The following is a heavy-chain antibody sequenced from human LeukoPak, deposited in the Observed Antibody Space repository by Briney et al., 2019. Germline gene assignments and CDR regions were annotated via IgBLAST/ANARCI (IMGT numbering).Heavy chain of an antibody. CDR2: IIPILGIA. V-gene: IGHV1-69*04. J-gene: IGHJ4*02. Sequence: ASVKVSCKASGGTFSSYAISWVRQAPGQGREWMGRIIPILGIANYAQKFQGRVTITADKSTSTAYMELSSLRSEDTAVYYCATLATDGYNFDYWGQGTLVTVSS. CDR1: GGTFSSYA. CDR3: ATLATDGYNFDY. D-gene: IGHD5-24*01.